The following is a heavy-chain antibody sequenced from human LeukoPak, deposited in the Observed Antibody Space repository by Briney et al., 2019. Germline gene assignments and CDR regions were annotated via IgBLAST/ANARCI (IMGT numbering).Heavy chain of an antibody. D-gene: IGHD3-3*01. V-gene: IGHV4-61*05. CDR1: GDSITITHHY. CDR3: ARTIYYYYMDV. Sequence: SETLSLTCTVSGDSITITHHYWSWIRQPPGKGLEWIGYISYSGSTNYNPSLKSRVTISVDTSKNQFSLKLSSVTAADTAVYYCARTIYYYYMDVWGKGTTVTVSS. CDR2: ISYSGST. J-gene: IGHJ6*03.